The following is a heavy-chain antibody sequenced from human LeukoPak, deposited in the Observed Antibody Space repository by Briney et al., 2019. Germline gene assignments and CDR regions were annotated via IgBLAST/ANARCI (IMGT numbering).Heavy chain of an antibody. V-gene: IGHV4-39*07. CDR3: ARASSYYMDV. J-gene: IGHJ6*03. D-gene: IGHD2-2*01. CDR2: IYNSGST. Sequence: SETLSLTCAVSGGSISSNSYYWGWIRQPPGKGLEWIGSIYNSGSTNYNPSLKSRVTISVDTSKNQFSLKLSSVTAADTAVYYCARASSYYMDVWGKGTTVTISS. CDR1: GGSISSNSYY.